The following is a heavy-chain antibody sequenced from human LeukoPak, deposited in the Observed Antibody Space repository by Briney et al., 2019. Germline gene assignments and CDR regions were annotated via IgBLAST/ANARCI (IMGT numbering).Heavy chain of an antibody. D-gene: IGHD3-3*01. V-gene: IGHV4-30-4*08. J-gene: IGHJ4*02. Sequence: SETLSLTCTVSGGSISRADYYWSWIRQPTGKGLEWIGYIYYSGSTYYNPSLKSRATISVDTSKSQFSLKLSSVTAADTAVYYCARDSNFWSGYYYFDYWGQGTLVTVSS. CDR2: IYYSGST. CDR1: GGSISRADYY. CDR3: ARDSNFWSGYYYFDY.